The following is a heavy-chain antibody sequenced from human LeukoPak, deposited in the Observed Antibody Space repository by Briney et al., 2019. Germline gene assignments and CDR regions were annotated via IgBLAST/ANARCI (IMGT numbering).Heavy chain of an antibody. J-gene: IGHJ5*02. CDR3: ARKVLRYFDWLSPTENWFDP. D-gene: IGHD3-9*01. CDR1: GGSISSGSYY. CDR2: IYTSGST. V-gene: IGHV4-61*02. Sequence: TLSLTCTVSGGSISSGSYYWSWIRQPAGKGLEWIGRIYTSGSTNYNPSLKSRVIISVDTSKNQFSLKVSSVTAADTAVYYCARKVLRYFDWLSPTENWFDPWGQGTLVTVSS.